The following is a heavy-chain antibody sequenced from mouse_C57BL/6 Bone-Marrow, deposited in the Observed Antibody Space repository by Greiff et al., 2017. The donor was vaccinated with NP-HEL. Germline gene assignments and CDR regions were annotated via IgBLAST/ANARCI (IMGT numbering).Heavy chain of an antibody. J-gene: IGHJ2*01. CDR1: GFTFSSYA. D-gene: IGHD4-1*01. CDR3: ARDWVGRYFDY. V-gene: IGHV5-4*01. CDR2: ISDGGSYT. Sequence: EVKLMESGGGLVKPGGSLKLSCAASGFTFSSYAMSWVRQTPEKRLEWVATISDGGSYTYYPDNVKGRFTISRDNAKNNLYLQMSHLKSEDTAMYYCARDWVGRYFDYWGQGTTLTVSS.